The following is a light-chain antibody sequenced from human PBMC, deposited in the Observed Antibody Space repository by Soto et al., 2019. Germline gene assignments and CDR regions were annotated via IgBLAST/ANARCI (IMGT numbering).Light chain of an antibody. CDR3: CSYKTSSTHV. V-gene: IGLV2-14*03. CDR2: DVS. Sequence: QSVLTQPASVSGSPGQSIAISCTGTSSDVGGYNYVSWYQQHPGKAPKLMIYDVSNRPSGVSNRFSGSKSGNTASLTISGLQAEYEADYSCCSYKTSSTHVFGPGTEVT. J-gene: IGLJ1*01. CDR1: SSDVGGYNY.